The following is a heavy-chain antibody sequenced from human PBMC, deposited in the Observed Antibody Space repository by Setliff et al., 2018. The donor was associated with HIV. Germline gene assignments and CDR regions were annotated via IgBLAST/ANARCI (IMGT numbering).Heavy chain of an antibody. V-gene: IGHV1-69*13. Sequence: GASVTVSCKASCDTFRSHAISWVRQAPGQGLEWMGGIIPIIATTNYAQKFQDRVTITADELTNTAYMDVRSLRSEDTAVYYCARNGPHGSGWYNYFEFWGQGTLVTVSS. D-gene: IGHD6-19*01. J-gene: IGHJ4*02. CDR1: CDTFRSHA. CDR2: IIPIIATT. CDR3: ARNGPHGSGWYNYFEF.